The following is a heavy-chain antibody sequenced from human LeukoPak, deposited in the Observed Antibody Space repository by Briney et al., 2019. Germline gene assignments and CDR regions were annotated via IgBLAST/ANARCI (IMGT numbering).Heavy chain of an antibody. Sequence: SETLSLTCTVSGGSVRSDSLYWSWIRQPPGKGLEWIGYIHSSGSTNYNPSLKSRVTISVDTSKNQFSLQLSSVTAADTAVYYCARGYSWNKIFDYWGQGTLVTVSS. J-gene: IGHJ4*02. CDR3: ARGYSWNKIFDY. D-gene: IGHD1-1*01. CDR2: IHSSGST. V-gene: IGHV4-61*01. CDR1: GGSVRSDSLY.